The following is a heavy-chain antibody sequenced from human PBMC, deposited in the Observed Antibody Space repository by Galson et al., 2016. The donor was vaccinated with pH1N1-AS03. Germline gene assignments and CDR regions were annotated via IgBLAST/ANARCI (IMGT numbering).Heavy chain of an antibody. CDR3: VRDGTMAIIDY. CDR2: INGDGGIT. V-gene: IGHV3-74*01. D-gene: IGHD5-24*01. J-gene: IGHJ4*02. CDR1: GFTLSSYW. Sequence: SLRLSCAASGFTLSSYWMHWVRQAPGKGLVWVSRINGDGGITIYEDSVKGRVTISRDNAKNTLYLQMNSLRAEDTAVYYCVRDGTMAIIDYWGQGTLVTVSS.